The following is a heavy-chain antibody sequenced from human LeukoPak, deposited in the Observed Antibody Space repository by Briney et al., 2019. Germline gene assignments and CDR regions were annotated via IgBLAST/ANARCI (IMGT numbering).Heavy chain of an antibody. V-gene: IGHV1-8*01. Sequence: APVKVSCKASGYTFASYDINWVRQATGQGLEWMGWMNPNSGNTGYAQKFQGRVTMTRDTSISTAYRELSSLRSEDTAVYYCSCRGEGRDGNFDYGGQGTLVTVSS. CDR3: SCRGEGRDGNFDY. CDR1: GYTFASYD. J-gene: IGHJ4*02. CDR2: MNPNSGNT. D-gene: IGHD5-24*01.